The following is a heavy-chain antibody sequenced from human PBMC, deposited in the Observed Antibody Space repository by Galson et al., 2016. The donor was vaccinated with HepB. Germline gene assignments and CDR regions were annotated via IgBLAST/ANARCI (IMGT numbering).Heavy chain of an antibody. J-gene: IGHJ4*02. D-gene: IGHD5-12*01. CDR3: AGGVATTTFEY. V-gene: IGHV1-24*01. CDR2: FPPGDGER. Sequence: SVKVSCKVSGYTLTELSIYWVRQPPGKGLEWMGGFPPGDGERLYAQRFQGRVTMTEDTSTDTAYMELRSLRSEDTAVYYCAGGVATTTFEYWGQGALVTVSS. CDR1: GYTLTELS.